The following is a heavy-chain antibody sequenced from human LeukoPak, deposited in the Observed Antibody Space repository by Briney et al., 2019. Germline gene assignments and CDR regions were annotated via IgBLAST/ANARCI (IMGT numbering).Heavy chain of an antibody. CDR1: GYTFTSYD. J-gene: IGHJ4*02. V-gene: IGHV1-8*01. Sequence: ASVKVSCKASGYTFTSYDFNWVRQATGQRPEWMGWMSPNSGDTGYAQKFQDRVTMTRNTSISTAYMELSSLRSDDTAVYYCARERLEFDYWGQGTLVTVSS. D-gene: IGHD1-1*01. CDR2: MSPNSGDT. CDR3: ARERLEFDY.